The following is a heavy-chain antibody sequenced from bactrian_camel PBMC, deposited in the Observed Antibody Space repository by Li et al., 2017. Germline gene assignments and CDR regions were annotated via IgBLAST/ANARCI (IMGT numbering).Heavy chain of an antibody. V-gene: IGHV3-1*01. Sequence: VQLVESGGGLVQPGGSLRLSCAASGFTFANFAMNWVRQAPGKGLEWVSVINRNGSTYYADSVKGRFTISQDNAKNTVYLQMNSLKPEDTADYYCAAGCDGARWDDGYTYWGQGTQVTVS. CDR2: INRNGST. CDR1: GFTFANFA. J-gene: IGHJ4*01. CDR3: AAGCDGARWDDGYTY. D-gene: IGHD2*01.